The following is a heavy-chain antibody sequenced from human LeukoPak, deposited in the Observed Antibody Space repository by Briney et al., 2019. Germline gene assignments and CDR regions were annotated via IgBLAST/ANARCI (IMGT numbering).Heavy chain of an antibody. Sequence: GGSLRLSCAVSGFTFSSYAMSWVRQAPGKGLEWVSVISGSGGSTYYRDSVKGRFTISRDNSKNTLYLQMNSLRAEDTAVYYCAKDGTTTITFDYWGQGTLVTVSS. V-gene: IGHV3-23*01. CDR2: ISGSGGST. D-gene: IGHD1-1*01. CDR1: GFTFSSYA. CDR3: AKDGTTTITFDY. J-gene: IGHJ4*02.